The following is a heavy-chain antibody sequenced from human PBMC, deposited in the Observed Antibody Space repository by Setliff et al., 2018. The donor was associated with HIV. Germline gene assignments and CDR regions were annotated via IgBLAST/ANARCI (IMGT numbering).Heavy chain of an antibody. CDR3: ARQPPLSVLQVWFGDY. V-gene: IGHV4-38-2*02. Sequence: SQTLSLTCSVSGFSISSGHYWGWIRQSPGKGLEWIGSVNHRGDTYYIAYLKSRVTMSVDTSKNQFFLNLASVTASDTAIYYCARQPPLSVLQVWFGDYWGQGMLVTVSS. D-gene: IGHD3-10*01. J-gene: IGHJ4*02. CDR2: VNHRGDT. CDR1: GFSISSGHY.